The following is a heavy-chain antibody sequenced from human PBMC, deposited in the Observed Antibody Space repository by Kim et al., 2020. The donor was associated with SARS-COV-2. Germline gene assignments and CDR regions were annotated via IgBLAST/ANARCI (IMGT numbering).Heavy chain of an antibody. CDR3: ARAPRGVVTASLGY. J-gene: IGHJ4*02. D-gene: IGHD2-15*01. Sequence: YAQKFQGRVTMPTDTSTSTAYMELRSLRSDDTAVYYCARAPRGVVTASLGYWGQGTLVTVSS. V-gene: IGHV1-18*01.